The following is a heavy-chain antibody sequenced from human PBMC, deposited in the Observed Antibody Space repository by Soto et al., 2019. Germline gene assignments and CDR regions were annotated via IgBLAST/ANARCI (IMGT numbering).Heavy chain of an antibody. J-gene: IGHJ4*02. CDR1: VFTFSSYS. D-gene: IGHD2-15*01. Sequence: GGSLRLPCAASVFTFSSYSMNWVGPARAKGREWVPYSSSSSSTIYYADSGKARFTISRDNAKNSLYLQMNSLRDEDTAVYYCARSGVGYCSGGSCYPGSVFDYWGQGTLVTVSS. V-gene: IGHV3-48*02. CDR3: ARSGVGYCSGGSCYPGSVFDY. CDR2: SSSSSSTI.